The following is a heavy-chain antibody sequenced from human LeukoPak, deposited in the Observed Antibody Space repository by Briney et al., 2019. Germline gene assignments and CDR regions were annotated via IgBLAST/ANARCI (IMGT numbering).Heavy chain of an antibody. CDR3: TKLAADAS. D-gene: IGHD6-13*01. Sequence: QPGGSLRLSCAASGFTFSSYWMHWVRQAPGEGLVWVSEINSDGTITSYADSVKGRFTISRDNAKNTLFLQMNSLRAEDTALYYCTKLAADASWGQGTLVTVSS. V-gene: IGHV3-74*01. CDR1: GFTFSSYW. J-gene: IGHJ5*02. CDR2: INSDGTIT.